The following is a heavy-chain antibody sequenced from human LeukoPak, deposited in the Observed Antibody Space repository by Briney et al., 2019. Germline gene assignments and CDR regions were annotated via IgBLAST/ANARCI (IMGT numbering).Heavy chain of an antibody. CDR3: GRMYTSTHFDF. CDR2: IYIDGST. J-gene: IGHJ4*02. V-gene: IGHV3-66*01. D-gene: IGHD6-13*01. CDR1: GFTVSSNY. Sequence: PGGSLRLSCAASGFTVSSNYMTWVRQAPGKGLEWVSVIYIDGSTYYTDSVKGRFTISRDISKNTLYLQMNSLRGEDTAVYYCGRMYTSTHFDFWGQGTLVTVSS.